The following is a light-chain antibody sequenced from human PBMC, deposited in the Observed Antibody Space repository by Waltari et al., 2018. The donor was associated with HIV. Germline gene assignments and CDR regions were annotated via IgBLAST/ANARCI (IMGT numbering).Light chain of an antibody. CDR3: QSYDRSLIEV. Sequence: QSVLTQPPSVSGTPGQTVTISCTGSSSNIGAGYDVHWYQQFPGRAPKFRSYGNTNRPSGVPGRFSASRSGTSASLAIAGLQAEDEADYYCQSYDRSLIEVFGGGTKLTVL. CDR1: SSNIGAGYD. V-gene: IGLV1-40*01. CDR2: GNT. J-gene: IGLJ3*02.